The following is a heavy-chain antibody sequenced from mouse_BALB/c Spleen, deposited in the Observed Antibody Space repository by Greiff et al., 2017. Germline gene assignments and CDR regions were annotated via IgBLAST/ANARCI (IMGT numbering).Heavy chain of an antibody. V-gene: IGHV5-17*02. D-gene: IGHD1-1*01. CDR1: GFTFSSFG. J-gene: IGHJ4*01. CDR3: ARNPLYYGSSYAMDY. CDR2: ISSGSSTI. Sequence: EVKLMESGGGLVQPGGSRKLSCAASGFTFSSFGMHWVRQAPEKGLEWVAYISSGSSTIYYADTVKGRFTISRDNPKNTLFLQMTSLRSEDTAMYYCARNPLYYGSSYAMDYWGQGTSVTVSS.